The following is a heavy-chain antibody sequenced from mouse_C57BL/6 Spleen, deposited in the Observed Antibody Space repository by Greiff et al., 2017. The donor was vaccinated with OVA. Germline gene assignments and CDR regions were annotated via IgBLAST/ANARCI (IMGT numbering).Heavy chain of an antibody. CDR2: IWGGGST. Sequence: VQLVESGPGLVAPSQSLSITCTFSGFSLTRYGVDWVRQPPGKGLAWLGVIWGGGSTNYNSALMSRLSISKDNSKSQVFLKMNSLQTDDTAMYYCAKRRYDYDFYAMDYWGQGTSVTVSS. J-gene: IGHJ4*01. CDR1: GFSLTRYG. D-gene: IGHD2-4*01. V-gene: IGHV2-9*01. CDR3: AKRRYDYDFYAMDY.